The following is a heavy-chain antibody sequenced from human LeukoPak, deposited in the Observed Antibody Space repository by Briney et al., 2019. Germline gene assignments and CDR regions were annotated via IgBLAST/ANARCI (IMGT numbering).Heavy chain of an antibody. CDR1: GYTFTSYD. CDR2: MDPNSGNT. J-gene: IGHJ4*02. V-gene: IGHV1-8*01. CDR3: ARGLSSGSSIDY. Sequence: ASVKVSCKASGYTFTSYDINWVRQATGQGLEWMGWMDPNSGNTGYAQKYQGRVTMTRNTSISTAYMELSSLRSEDTAVYYCARGLSSGSSIDYWGQGTLVTVSS. D-gene: IGHD1-26*01.